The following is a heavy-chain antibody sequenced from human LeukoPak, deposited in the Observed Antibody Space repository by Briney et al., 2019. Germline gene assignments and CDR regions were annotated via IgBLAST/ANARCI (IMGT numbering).Heavy chain of an antibody. D-gene: IGHD1-7*01. CDR1: GGSISTYG. J-gene: IGHJ4*02. Sequence: KPSETLSLTCTVSGGSISTYGWTWIRQPAGKGLQWIRHMHTSGSTNHNPSPKNRLPMSSDTSKIHSSLRLSSVTAADTAVYYCARLGNQWELRLEYWGQGTLVTVSS. CDR2: MHTSGST. CDR3: ARLGNQWELRLEY. V-gene: IGHV4-4*07.